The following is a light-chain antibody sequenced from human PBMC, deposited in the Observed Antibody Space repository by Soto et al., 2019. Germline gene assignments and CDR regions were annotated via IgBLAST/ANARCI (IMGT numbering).Light chain of an antibody. J-gene: IGKJ1*01. CDR2: GAS. V-gene: IGKV3D-15*01. CDR3: QQRSNWPRT. CDR1: QSVSSN. Sequence: EIFMTQSPATLSVSRWERATLSCGASQSVSSNLAWYQQKPGQAPRLLIYGASTRATGIPDRFSGSGSGTDFTLTISRLEPEDFAVYYCQQRSNWPRTFGQGTKVDIK.